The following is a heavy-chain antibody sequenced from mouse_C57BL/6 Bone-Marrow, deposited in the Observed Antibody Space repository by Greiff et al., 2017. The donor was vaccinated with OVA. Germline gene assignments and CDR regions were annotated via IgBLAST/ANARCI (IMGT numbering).Heavy chain of an antibody. J-gene: IGHJ1*03. Sequence: QVQLKQSGSGLVQPSQSLSITCPVSGFSLTSYGVHWVRQSPGKGLEWLGVIWSGGSTDYNAAFISRLSISKDNSKSQVFFKMNSLQADDTAIYYCARRGTTVVDWYFDVWGTGTTVTVSS. V-gene: IGHV2-2*01. CDR2: IWSGGST. CDR3: ARRGTTVVDWYFDV. CDR1: GFSLTSYG. D-gene: IGHD1-1*01.